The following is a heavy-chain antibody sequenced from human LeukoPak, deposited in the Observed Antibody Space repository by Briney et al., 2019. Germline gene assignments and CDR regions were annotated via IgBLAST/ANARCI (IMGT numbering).Heavy chain of an antibody. D-gene: IGHD1-26*01. V-gene: IGHV3-53*01. CDR3: ARENILGATPWSFDY. CDR2: IYSGDSK. CDR1: GFTVSSNY. J-gene: IGHJ4*02. Sequence: GGSLRLSCAASGFTVSSNYMSWVRQAPGKGLEWVSVIYSGDSKYYADSVKGRFTISRDNSKNTLYLQMNSLRAEDTAVYYCARENILGATPWSFDYWGQGTLVTVSS.